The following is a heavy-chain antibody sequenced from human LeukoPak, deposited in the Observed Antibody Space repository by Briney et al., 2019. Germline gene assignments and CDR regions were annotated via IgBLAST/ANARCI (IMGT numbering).Heavy chain of an antibody. J-gene: IGHJ4*02. D-gene: IGHD5-24*01. CDR1: GFTFDDYA. Sequence: GRSLRLSCAASGFTFDDYAMHWVRQAPGKGLEWVSGISWNSGSIGYADSVKGRFTISRDNAKNSLYLQMNSLRAEDTALYYCARGDGYNSEYDYWGQGTLVTVSS. CDR3: ARGDGYNSEYDY. CDR2: ISWNSGSI. V-gene: IGHV3-9*01.